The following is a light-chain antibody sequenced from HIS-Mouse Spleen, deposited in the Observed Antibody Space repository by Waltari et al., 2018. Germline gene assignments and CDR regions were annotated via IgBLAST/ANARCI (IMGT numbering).Light chain of an antibody. V-gene: IGLV3-10*01. J-gene: IGLJ2*01. CDR2: EDS. CDR3: YSTDSSGNHRV. Sequence: SYELTPPPSVPVSSGQTARITCPGDALPQKYAYWYQQKSGQAPVLVIYEDSKRPSGIPERFSGSSSGTMATLTISGAQVEDEADYYWYSTDSSGNHRVFGGGTKLTVL. CDR1: ALPQKY.